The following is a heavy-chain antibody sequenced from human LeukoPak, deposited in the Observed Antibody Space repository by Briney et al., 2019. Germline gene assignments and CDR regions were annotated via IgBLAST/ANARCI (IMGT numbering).Heavy chain of an antibody. CDR2: IWYDGSNK. V-gene: IGHV3-33*01. D-gene: IGHD3-16*01. CDR3: ARNQQLGGHSYYYYGMDV. Sequence: GGSLRLSCAASGITFRNYGMHWVRQAPGKGLEWVAVIWYDGSNKDYADSVKGRFTVSRDNSKNTLYLQMNSLRADDTAIYYCARNQQLGGHSYYYYGMDVWGQGTTVTVSS. CDR1: GITFRNYG. J-gene: IGHJ6*02.